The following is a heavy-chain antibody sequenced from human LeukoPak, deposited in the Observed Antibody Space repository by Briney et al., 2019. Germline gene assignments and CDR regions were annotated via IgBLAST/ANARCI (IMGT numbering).Heavy chain of an antibody. CDR1: GGSFSGYY. D-gene: IGHD6-13*01. V-gene: IGHV4-34*01. CDR2: INHSGSI. J-gene: IGHJ4*02. CDR3: ARGGSAAAGLDY. Sequence: SETLSLTCAVYGGSFSGYYWSWNRQPPGKGLEWIGEINHSGSINYNPSPKSRVTISVDTSKNQFSLKLSSVTAADTAVYYCARGGSAAAGLDYWGQGSLVTVSS.